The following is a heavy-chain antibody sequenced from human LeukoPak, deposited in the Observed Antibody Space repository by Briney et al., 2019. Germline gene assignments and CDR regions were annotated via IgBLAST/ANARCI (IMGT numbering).Heavy chain of an antibody. CDR3: AREGGTALFDY. Sequence: ASVKVSCKASGYTFTSYYMHWVRQAPGQGLEWMGIINPSGGSTSYAQKFQGRVTITRDTSTSTVYMELSSLRSEDTAVYYCAREGGTALFDYWGQGTLVTVSS. CDR2: INPSGGST. J-gene: IGHJ4*02. V-gene: IGHV1-46*01. D-gene: IGHD1-7*01. CDR1: GYTFTSYY.